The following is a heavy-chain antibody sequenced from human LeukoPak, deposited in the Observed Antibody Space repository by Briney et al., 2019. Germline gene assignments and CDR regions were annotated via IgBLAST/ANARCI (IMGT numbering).Heavy chain of an antibody. CDR1: GYSINSGYY. J-gene: IGHJ3*02. Sequence: ETLSLTCTVSGYSINSGYYWGWVRQAPGKGLEWVANIKQDGSEKYYVDSVKGRFTISRDNAKNSLYLQMNSLRAEDTAVYYCAREGRYFDWFNAFDIWGQGIMVTVSS. CDR2: IKQDGSEK. D-gene: IGHD3-9*01. CDR3: AREGRYFDWFNAFDI. V-gene: IGHV3-7*01.